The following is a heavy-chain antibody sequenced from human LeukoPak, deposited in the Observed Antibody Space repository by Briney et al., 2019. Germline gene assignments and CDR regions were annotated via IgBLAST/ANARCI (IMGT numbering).Heavy chain of an antibody. CDR2: IGATGGST. J-gene: IGHJ4*02. CDR3: AKELAYNAHYFDS. CDR1: GFPFSSYA. D-gene: IGHD5-24*01. Sequence: GGSLRLSCAASGFPFSSYAMSWVRQAPGKGLEWVSGIGATGGSTYHADSVKGRFSISRDNSKNTLYLEVNSLRAEDTAVYYCAKELAYNAHYFDSWGQGTLVTVSS. V-gene: IGHV3-23*01.